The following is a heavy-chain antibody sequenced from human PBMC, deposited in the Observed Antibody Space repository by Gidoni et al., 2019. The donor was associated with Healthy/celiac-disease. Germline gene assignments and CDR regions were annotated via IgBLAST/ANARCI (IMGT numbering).Heavy chain of an antibody. CDR2: ISSSSSYI. V-gene: IGHV3-21*01. J-gene: IGHJ3*02. D-gene: IGHD3-10*01. Sequence: EVQLVESGGGLGKPGGSLRLHCGASGFTFRSYSMNWVRQAPGKGLEGVSSISSSSSYIYYADSVKRRFTISRDNAKNSLYLQMNSLRAEDTAVYYCARLPPVTMVQGDHERGAFDIWGQGTMVTVSS. CDR1: GFTFRSYS. CDR3: ARLPPVTMVQGDHERGAFDI.